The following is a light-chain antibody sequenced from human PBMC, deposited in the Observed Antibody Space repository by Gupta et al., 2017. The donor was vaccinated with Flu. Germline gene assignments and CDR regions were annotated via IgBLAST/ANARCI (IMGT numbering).Light chain of an antibody. CDR2: EVS. Sequence: VTISCTGTGSDVGTYNRVSWYRQPPGTAPKLIIYEVSNRPSGVPDRFSGSKSGNTASLTISGLQGEDEADYYCSSYTSSYTFVFGTGTKVTVL. V-gene: IGLV2-18*02. CDR1: GSDVGTYNR. CDR3: SSYTSSYTFV. J-gene: IGLJ1*01.